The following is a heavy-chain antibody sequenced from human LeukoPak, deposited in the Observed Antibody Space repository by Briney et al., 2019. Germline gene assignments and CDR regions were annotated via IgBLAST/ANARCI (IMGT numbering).Heavy chain of an antibody. D-gene: IGHD3-22*01. Sequence: GGSLRLSCAASGFTVSSNYMSWVRQAPGKGLEWVSVIYSGGSTYYADSVKGRFTISRDNSKNTLYLQMNSLRAEDTAVYYCARENYYDSSGYYPTPGAMDVWGQGTTVTVSS. J-gene: IGHJ6*02. V-gene: IGHV3-66*01. CDR3: ARENYYDSSGYYPTPGAMDV. CDR2: IYSGGST. CDR1: GFTVSSNY.